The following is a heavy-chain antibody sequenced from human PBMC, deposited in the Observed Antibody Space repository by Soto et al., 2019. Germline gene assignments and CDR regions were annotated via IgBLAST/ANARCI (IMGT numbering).Heavy chain of an antibody. CDR2: INHSGTT. CDR1: GGSFSDFY. J-gene: IGHJ4*02. Sequence: QAQLQQWGAGLLKPSEPLSLTCAVYGGSFSDFYWSWIRQTPGKGLEWIGEINHSGTTNYNPSLKSRVTISVYTSQKQFSLKLSSVTAADTAVYYWAKGGRISEGRWTVVDWGQGTLVTVSS. V-gene: IGHV4-34*01. D-gene: IGHD2-15*01. CDR3: AKGGRISEGRWTVVD.